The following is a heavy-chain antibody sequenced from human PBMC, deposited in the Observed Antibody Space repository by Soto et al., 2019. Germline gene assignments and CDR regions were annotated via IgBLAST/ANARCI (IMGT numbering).Heavy chain of an antibody. CDR1: GYTFTSYY. CDR3: AILGHCSGGSCYSGFRGPFAY. J-gene: IGHJ4*02. D-gene: IGHD2-15*01. CDR2: INPSGGST. V-gene: IGHV1-46*01. Sequence: WASVKVSCKASGYTFTSYYMHWVRQAPGQGLEWMGIINPSGGSTSYAQKFQGRVTMTRDTSTSTVYMELSSLRSEDTAVYYCAILGHCSGGSCYSGFRGPFAYWGQGTLVTVSS.